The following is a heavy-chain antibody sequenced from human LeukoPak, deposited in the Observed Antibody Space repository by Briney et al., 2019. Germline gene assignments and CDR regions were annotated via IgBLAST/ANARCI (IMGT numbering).Heavy chain of an antibody. J-gene: IGHJ6*03. CDR1: GGSISSYY. D-gene: IGHD6-19*01. V-gene: IGHV4-59*01. CDR2: IYYSGST. Sequence: SETLSLTCTVSGGSISSYYWSWIRQPPGKGLEWIGYIYYSGSTNYNPSLKSRVTISVDTSKNQFSLKLSSVTAADTAVYYCARAVAVPYYYYMDVWGKGTTVTVSS. CDR3: ARAVAVPYYYYMDV.